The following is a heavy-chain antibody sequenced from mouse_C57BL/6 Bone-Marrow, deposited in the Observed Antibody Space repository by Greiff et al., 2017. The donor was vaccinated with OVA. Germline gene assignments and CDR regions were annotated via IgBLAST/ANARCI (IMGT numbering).Heavy chain of an antibody. D-gene: IGHD1-1*01. V-gene: IGHV1-64*01. J-gene: IGHJ1*03. CDR3: ADYGSSFHWYFDV. CDR2: IHPNSGST. Sequence: QVQLQQSGAELVKPGASVKLSCKASGYTFTSYWMHWVKQRPGQGLEWIGMIHPNSGSTNYNEKFKSKATLTVDKSSSTAYMQLSSLTSEDSAVYYCADYGSSFHWYFDVWGTGTTVTVSS. CDR1: GYTFTSYW.